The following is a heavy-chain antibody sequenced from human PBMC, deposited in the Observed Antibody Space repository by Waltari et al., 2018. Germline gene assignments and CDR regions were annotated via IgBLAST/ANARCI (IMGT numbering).Heavy chain of an antibody. CDR2: IWYDGINK. CDR3: ARGFYDSSGYFRYFYYYGMDV. Sequence: QVQLVESGGGVVQPGRSLRLSCAASGFTFSSYGIHWVRQAPGKVLEWVAVIWYDGINKYYADSVKGRFTISRDNSKNTLYLQMNSLRAEDTAVYYCARGFYDSSGYFRYFYYYGMDVWGQGTTVTVSS. D-gene: IGHD3-22*01. V-gene: IGHV3-33*01. CDR1: GFTFSSYG. J-gene: IGHJ6*02.